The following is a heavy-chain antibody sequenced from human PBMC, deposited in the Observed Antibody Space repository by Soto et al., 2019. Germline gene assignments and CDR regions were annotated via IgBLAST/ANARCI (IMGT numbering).Heavy chain of an antibody. V-gene: IGHV4-39*01. CDR3: ARPSIAVAGTEDY. Sequence: SETLSLTCTVSGGSISSSSYYWGWIRQPPGKGLEWIGSIYYSGSTYYNPSLKSRVTISVDTSKNQFSLKLSSVTAADTAVYYCARPSIAVAGTEDYWGQGTLVTVSS. CDR1: GGSISSSSYY. J-gene: IGHJ4*02. D-gene: IGHD6-19*01. CDR2: IYYSGST.